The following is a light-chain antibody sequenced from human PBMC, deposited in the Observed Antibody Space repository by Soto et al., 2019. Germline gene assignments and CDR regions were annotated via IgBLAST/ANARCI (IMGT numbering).Light chain of an antibody. CDR1: RSDDGDYHY. CDR2: DVS. V-gene: IGLV2-14*03. J-gene: IGLJ1*01. CDR3: NSYSSGSTPYV. Sequence: QSVLTQSASRSGSPGQSIILACTGTRSDDGDYHYVSWYQLHPGKAPKHLIYDVSIRPSGVSNRFSGSKSGNTASLTISGLQAEDEDDYYCNSYSSGSTPYVFVTGTKLTVL.